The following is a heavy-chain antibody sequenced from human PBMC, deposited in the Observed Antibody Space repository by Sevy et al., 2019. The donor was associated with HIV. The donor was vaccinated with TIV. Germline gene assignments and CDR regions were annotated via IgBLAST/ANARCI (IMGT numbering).Heavy chain of an antibody. Sequence: GGSLRLSCTAAGFAFGSSFMTWVRQAPGKGLEWVSSITDSGDGAYYAGSVEGRFTISRDNSKNTLYLQMNSLRAEDTAVYYCAREPIAAAGYYYYGMDVWGQGTTVTVSS. CDR2: ITDSGDGA. CDR3: AREPIAAAGYYYYGMDV. CDR1: GFAFGSSF. D-gene: IGHD6-13*01. J-gene: IGHJ6*02. V-gene: IGHV3-23*01.